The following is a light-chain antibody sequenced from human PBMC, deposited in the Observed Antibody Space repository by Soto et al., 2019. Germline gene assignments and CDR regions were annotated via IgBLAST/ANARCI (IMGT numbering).Light chain of an antibody. Sequence: QSALTQPASVSGSPGQSITISCTGTSRDVGGYNYVSWYQQHPGKAPKLMTYDVTNRPSGISNRFSGSKSGNTASLTISGLQAEDEADYYCRSYTSSSTRVVFGGGTKLTVL. V-gene: IGLV2-14*03. CDR2: DVT. CDR1: SRDVGGYNY. CDR3: RSYTSSSTRVV. J-gene: IGLJ2*01.